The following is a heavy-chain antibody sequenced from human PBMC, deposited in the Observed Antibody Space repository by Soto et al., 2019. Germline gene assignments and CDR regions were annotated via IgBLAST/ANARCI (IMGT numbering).Heavy chain of an antibody. CDR1: GGSISSGGYY. J-gene: IGHJ3*02. CDR2: IYYSGST. V-gene: IGHV4-31*03. Sequence: PSETLSLTCTVSGGSISSGGYYWSWIRQHPGKGLEWIGYIYYSGSTYYNPSLKSRVTISVDTSKNQFSLKLSSVTAADTAVYYCARDQGWNYVAFDIWGQGTMVTVSS. D-gene: IGHD1-7*01. CDR3: ARDQGWNYVAFDI.